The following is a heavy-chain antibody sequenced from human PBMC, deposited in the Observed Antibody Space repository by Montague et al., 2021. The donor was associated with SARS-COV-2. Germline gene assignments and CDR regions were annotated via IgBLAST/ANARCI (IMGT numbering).Heavy chain of an antibody. CDR1: GFTFSSYA. CDR2: ISGSGCST. J-gene: IGHJ4*02. D-gene: IGHD2-2*01. Sequence: SLRLSCAASGFTFSSYAMSWVRQAPGKGLEWVSAISGSGCSTYYADSVKGRFTISRDNSKNTLYLQMNSLRAEDTAVYYCEKGIVVVPAAVTFDYWGQGTLVTVSS. V-gene: IGHV3-23*01. CDR3: EKGIVVVPAAVTFDY.